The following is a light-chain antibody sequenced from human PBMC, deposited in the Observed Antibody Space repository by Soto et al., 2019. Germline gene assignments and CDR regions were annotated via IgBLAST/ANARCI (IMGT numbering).Light chain of an antibody. CDR2: GNS. V-gene: IGLV1-40*01. CDR1: SSNIGGGYD. Sequence: QSVLTQPPSVSGAPGQRVTISCTGSSSNIGGGYDVPWYQQLPGTAPKLLLYGNSNRPSGVPDRFSGSKSGTSASLAITGLQAEDEADYYCQSYDSSLSGYVFGTGTKVTVL. CDR3: QSYDSSLSGYV. J-gene: IGLJ1*01.